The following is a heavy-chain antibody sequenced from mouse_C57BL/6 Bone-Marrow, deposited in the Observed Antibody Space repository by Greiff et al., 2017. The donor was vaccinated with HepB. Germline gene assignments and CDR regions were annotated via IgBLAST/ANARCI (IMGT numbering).Heavy chain of an antibody. Sequence: QVQLKQPGAELVKPGASVKLSCKASGYTFTSYWMHWVKQRPGQGLEWIGMIHPNSGSTNYNEKFKSKATLTVDKSSSTAYMQLSSLTSEDSEVYYCASITTVVALYYYAMDYWGQGTSVTVSS. CDR2: IHPNSGST. CDR3: ASITTVVALYYYAMDY. CDR1: GYTFTSYW. V-gene: IGHV1-64*01. D-gene: IGHD1-1*01. J-gene: IGHJ4*01.